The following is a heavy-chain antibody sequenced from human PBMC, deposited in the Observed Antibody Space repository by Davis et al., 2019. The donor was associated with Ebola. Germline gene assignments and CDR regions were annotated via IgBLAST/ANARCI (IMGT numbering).Heavy chain of an antibody. V-gene: IGHV1-18*01. CDR1: GYTFTSYS. D-gene: IGHD3-3*01. Sequence: ASVKVSCKASGYTFTSYSISWVRQAPGQGLEWMGWISAYNGNTNYAQKLQGRVTMTTDTSTSTAYMELRSLRSDDTAVYYCARDTFWSGYQEYWFDPWGQGTLVTVSS. CDR2: ISAYNGNT. J-gene: IGHJ5*02. CDR3: ARDTFWSGYQEYWFDP.